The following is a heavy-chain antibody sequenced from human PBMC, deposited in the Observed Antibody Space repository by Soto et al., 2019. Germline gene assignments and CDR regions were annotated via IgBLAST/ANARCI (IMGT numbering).Heavy chain of an antibody. CDR3: ARDPDYGDFSGWFDP. D-gene: IGHD4-17*01. J-gene: IGHJ5*02. CDR2: ISSSGSTI. Sequence: GGSLRLSCAASGFTFSDYYMSWIRQAPGKGLEWVSYISSSGSTIYYADSVKGRFTISRDNAKNSLYLQMNSLRAEDTAVYYCARDPDYGDFSGWFDPWGQGTPVTVSS. V-gene: IGHV3-11*01. CDR1: GFTFSDYY.